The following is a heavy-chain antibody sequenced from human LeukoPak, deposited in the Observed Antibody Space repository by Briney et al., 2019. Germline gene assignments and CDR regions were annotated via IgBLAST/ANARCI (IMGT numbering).Heavy chain of an antibody. CDR3: ARDWAGDYVRNWYFDL. D-gene: IGHD4-17*01. J-gene: IGHJ2*01. CDR1: GGSISSYY. V-gene: IGHV4-59*01. Sequence: SETLSLICTVSGGSISSYYWSWIRQPPGKGLEWIGYIYYSGSTNYNPSLKSRVTISVDTSKNQFSLKLSSVTAADTAVYYCARDWAGDYVRNWYFDLWGRGTLVTVSS. CDR2: IYYSGST.